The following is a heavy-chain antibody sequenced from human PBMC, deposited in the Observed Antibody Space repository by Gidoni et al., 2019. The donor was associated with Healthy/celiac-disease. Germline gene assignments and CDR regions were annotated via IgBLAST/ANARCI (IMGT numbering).Heavy chain of an antibody. CDR1: GFTFSSYA. CDR3: ARGYSSGWYGDY. V-gene: IGHV3-30-3*01. J-gene: IGHJ4*02. Sequence: QVQLVESGGGVVQPGRSLRLSCAASGFTFSSYAMHWVRQAPGKGLEWVAVISYDGSNKYYADSVKGRFTISRDNSKNTLYLQMNSLRAEDTAVYYCARGYSSGWYGDYWGQGTLVTVSS. CDR2: ISYDGSNK. D-gene: IGHD6-19*01.